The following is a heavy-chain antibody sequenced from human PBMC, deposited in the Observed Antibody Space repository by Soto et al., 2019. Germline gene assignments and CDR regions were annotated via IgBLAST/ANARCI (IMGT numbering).Heavy chain of an antibody. Sequence: EASVKVSCKASGYTFTGYYMHWVRQAPGQGLEWMGWINPNSGGTNYAQKFQGRVTMTRDTSISTAYMELSRLRSDDTAVYYCATEGVVVVAETGAFDIWGQGTMVTVSS. CDR1: GYTFTGYY. CDR3: ATEGVVVVAETGAFDI. CDR2: INPNSGGT. J-gene: IGHJ3*02. D-gene: IGHD2-15*01. V-gene: IGHV1-2*02.